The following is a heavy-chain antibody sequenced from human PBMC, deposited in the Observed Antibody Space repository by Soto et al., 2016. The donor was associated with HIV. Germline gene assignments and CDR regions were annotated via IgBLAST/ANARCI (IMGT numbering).Heavy chain of an antibody. J-gene: IGHJ3*02. V-gene: IGHV3-21*01. CDR2: ISVRGTGI. CDR1: GFTFTSHT. Sequence: EVQLVESGGGLVKPGGSLRLSCAASGFTFTSHTMDWVRQAPGKGLEWVSPISVRGTGISYADSVKGRFTISRDNAKNSVFLQLNSLRAEDTAIYYCVRLRSISDWHDAFDIWGQGTTVTVSA. D-gene: IGHD6-13*01. CDR3: VRLRSISDWHDAFDI.